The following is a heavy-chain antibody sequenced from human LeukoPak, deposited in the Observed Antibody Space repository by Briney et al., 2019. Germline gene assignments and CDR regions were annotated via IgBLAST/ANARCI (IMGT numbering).Heavy chain of an antibody. CDR3: ARVSSEEFDY. V-gene: IGHV4-30-2*01. CDR2: IYHSGST. J-gene: IGHJ4*02. CDR1: GGSISSGGYS. Sequence: SETLSLTCAVSGGSISSGGYSWRWIRQPPGKGLEWIGYIYHSGSTYYNPSLKSRVTISVDRSKNQFSLKLSSVTAADTAVYYCARVSSEEFDYWGQGTLVTVSS.